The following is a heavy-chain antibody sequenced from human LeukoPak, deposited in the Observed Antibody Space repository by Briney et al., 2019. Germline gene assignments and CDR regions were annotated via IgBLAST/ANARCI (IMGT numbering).Heavy chain of an antibody. CDR3: ASGGAAAGIDY. CDR1: GYTFTSYG. Sequence: ASVKVSCKASGYTFTSYGISWVRQAPGQGLEWMGIINPSGGSTSYAQKFQGRVTMTRDTSTSTVYMELSSLRSEDTAVYYCASGGAAAGIDYWGQGTLVTVSS. J-gene: IGHJ4*02. D-gene: IGHD6-13*01. V-gene: IGHV1-46*01. CDR2: INPSGGST.